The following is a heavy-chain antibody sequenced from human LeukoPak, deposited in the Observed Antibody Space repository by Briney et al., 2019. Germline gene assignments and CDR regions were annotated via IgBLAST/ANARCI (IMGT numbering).Heavy chain of an antibody. CDR1: GGSISSSSYY. Sequence: PSETLSLTCTVSGGSISSSSYYWGWIRQPPGKGLEWIGSIYYSGSTYYNPSLKSRVTISVDTSKNQFSLKLSSVTAADTAVYYCARDRASPYWGQGTLVTVSS. V-gene: IGHV4-39*07. CDR3: ARDRASPY. J-gene: IGHJ4*02. CDR2: IYYSGST.